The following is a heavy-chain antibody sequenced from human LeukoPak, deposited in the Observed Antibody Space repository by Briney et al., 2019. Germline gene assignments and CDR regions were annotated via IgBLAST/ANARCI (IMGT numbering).Heavy chain of an antibody. CDR3: ARHGRGYSSGWPPYGYYYYGMDV. D-gene: IGHD6-19*01. Sequence: PSETLSLTCAVYGGSFSGYYWSWIRQPPGKGLEWIGEINHSGSTNYNPSLKSRVTISVDTSKNQFSLKLSSVTAADTAVYYCARHGRGYSSGWPPYGYYYYGMDVWGQGTTVTVSS. CDR1: GGSFSGYY. CDR2: INHSGST. V-gene: IGHV4-34*01. J-gene: IGHJ6*02.